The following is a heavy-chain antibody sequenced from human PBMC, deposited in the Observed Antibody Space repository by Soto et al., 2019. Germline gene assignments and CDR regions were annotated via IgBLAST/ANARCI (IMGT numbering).Heavy chain of an antibody. V-gene: IGHV3-23*01. CDR1: GFTLGTYG. CDR3: AKDKERGGYDSDFDS. Sequence: EVQLLESGGGLIQPGGSLRLSCAASGFTLGTYGMGWVRQAPGKGLEWVSTITGGNTYYAASVKGRFTISRDNSKNTLYLKMSNRRAEDTALYYGAKDKERGGYDSDFDSWGQGTLVTVSS. J-gene: IGHJ4*02. CDR2: ITGGNT. D-gene: IGHD3-3*01.